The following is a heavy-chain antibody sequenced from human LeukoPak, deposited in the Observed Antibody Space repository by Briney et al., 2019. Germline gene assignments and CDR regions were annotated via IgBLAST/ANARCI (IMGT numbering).Heavy chain of an antibody. J-gene: IGHJ3*02. D-gene: IGHD4-17*01. CDR1: GFTFSDYY. CDR3: ARDEVEKDGVRGDYGQSAFDI. V-gene: IGHV3-11*04. CDR2: ISSSGSTI. Sequence: GGSLRLSCAASGFTFSDYYMSWIRQAPGKGLEWVSYISSSGSTIYYADSVKGRFTISRDNAKNSLYLQMNSLRAEDTAVYYCARDEVEKDGVRGDYGQSAFDIWGQGTMVTVSS.